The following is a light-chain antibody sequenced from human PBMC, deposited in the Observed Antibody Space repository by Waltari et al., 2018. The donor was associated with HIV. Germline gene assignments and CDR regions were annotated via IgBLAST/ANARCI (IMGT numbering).Light chain of an antibody. CDR1: QIVSSTY. V-gene: IGKV3-20*01. J-gene: IGKJ2*01. Sequence: EVVLTQTPGTLSLSPGERATLSCRTSQIVSSTYLAWYQQRPGQAPRLLIYVASSRATGIPDRFSGSGSGTDFTLTINRLEPEDFAVYYCQQYGSSPPLYTFGQGTKLEIK. CDR2: VAS. CDR3: QQYGSSPPLYT.